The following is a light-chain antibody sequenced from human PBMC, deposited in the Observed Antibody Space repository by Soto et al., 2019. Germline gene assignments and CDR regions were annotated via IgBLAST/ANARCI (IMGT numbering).Light chain of an antibody. CDR3: QSYDSSLSGTNYV. V-gene: IGLV1-40*01. CDR1: SSNIGAGYA. J-gene: IGLJ1*01. Sequence: QSVLTQPPSVSGAPGQRVTISCTGSSSNIGAGYAVHWYQQLPGTAPKLLIYGNSNRPSGVPDRFSGSKSGTSASLAITGLQAEDEADYYCQSYDSSLSGTNYVFGTGTKLTVL. CDR2: GNS.